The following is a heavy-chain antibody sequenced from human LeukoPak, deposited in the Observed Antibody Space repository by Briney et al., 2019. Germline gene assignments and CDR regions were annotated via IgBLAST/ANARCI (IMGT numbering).Heavy chain of an antibody. Sequence: SETLSLTCTVSGGSVSSGTYYWSWIRQPPGKGLEWIGYIYYSGTTNYNPSLKSRVTISVDTSKNQFSLKLSSVTAADTAVYYCARDRVRGSSNPFFDYWGQGTLVTVSS. V-gene: IGHV4-61*01. CDR1: GGSVSSGTYY. J-gene: IGHJ4*02. CDR2: IYYSGTT. CDR3: ARDRVRGSSNPFFDY. D-gene: IGHD1-26*01.